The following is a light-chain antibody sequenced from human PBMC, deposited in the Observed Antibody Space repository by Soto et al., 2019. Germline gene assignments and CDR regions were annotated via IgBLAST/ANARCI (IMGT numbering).Light chain of an antibody. V-gene: IGKV2-30*01. CDR1: QSLVSSDGHTY. CDR3: VQGIHWPFT. J-gene: IGKJ2*01. CDR2: TVS. Sequence: DVVMTQSPLSLPVTLGQPASISCRSSQSLVSSDGHTYLIWLQQRPGQSPRRLIYTVSNRDSGVPDRFRGRGSGTDFTLKISRVEADDVGVYYCVQGIHWPFTCGQGTRLEIK.